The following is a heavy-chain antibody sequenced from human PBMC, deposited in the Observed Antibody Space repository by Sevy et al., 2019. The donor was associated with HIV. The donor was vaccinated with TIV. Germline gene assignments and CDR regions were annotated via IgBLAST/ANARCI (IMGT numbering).Heavy chain of an antibody. J-gene: IGHJ4*02. D-gene: IGHD3-22*01. CDR1: GFTFSSYG. V-gene: IGHV3-30*18. Sequence: GGSLRLSCAASGFTFSSYGMHWVRQAPGKGLEWVAVISYDGSNKYYADSVKGRFTISRDNSKNTLYLQMNSLRAEDTAVDYCANSRYYYDSSGSPDYWGQGTLVTVSS. CDR3: ANSRYYYDSSGSPDY. CDR2: ISYDGSNK.